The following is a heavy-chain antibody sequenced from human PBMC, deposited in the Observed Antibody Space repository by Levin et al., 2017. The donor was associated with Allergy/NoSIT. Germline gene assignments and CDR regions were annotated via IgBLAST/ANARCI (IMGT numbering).Heavy chain of an antibody. V-gene: IGHV3-53*01. CDR2: IYAGGRT. CDR3: VRELKMEGSWTRFDP. D-gene: IGHD2-15*01. J-gene: IGHJ5*02. Sequence: GESLKISCAASGFTVSDNYMSWVRQAPGKGLEWVSVIYAGGRTEYADSVKGRFTTSRDNSKNTLYLQMNSLRAEDTAVNYCVRELKMEGSWTRFDPWGQGTLVSVSS. CDR1: GFTVSDNY.